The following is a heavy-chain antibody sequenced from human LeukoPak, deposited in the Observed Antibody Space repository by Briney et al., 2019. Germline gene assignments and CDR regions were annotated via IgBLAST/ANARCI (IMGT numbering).Heavy chain of an antibody. Sequence: ASVKVSCKASGYTFTTYYVHWVRQAPGQGLEWMGIINPSGGSTTYAQKFRGRLTMTRDMSTSTVYMELSSLRSEDTAVYYCARHIVEMATIPRWPYFDYWGQGTLVTVSS. J-gene: IGHJ4*02. CDR1: GYTFTTYY. V-gene: IGHV1-46*01. CDR3: ARHIVEMATIPRWPYFDY. CDR2: INPSGGST. D-gene: IGHD5-24*01.